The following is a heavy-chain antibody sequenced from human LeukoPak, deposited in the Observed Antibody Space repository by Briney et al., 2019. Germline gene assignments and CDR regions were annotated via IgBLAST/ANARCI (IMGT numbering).Heavy chain of an antibody. Sequence: KASETLSLTCTVSGGSISSSSYYWGWIRQPPGKGLEWIGSIYYSGSTYYNPSLKSRVTISVDTSKNQFSLKLSSVTAADTAVYYCARERWLQFGAFDIWGQGTMVTVSS. CDR3: ARERWLQFGAFDI. CDR1: GGSISSSSYY. D-gene: IGHD5-24*01. V-gene: IGHV4-39*07. CDR2: IYYSGST. J-gene: IGHJ3*02.